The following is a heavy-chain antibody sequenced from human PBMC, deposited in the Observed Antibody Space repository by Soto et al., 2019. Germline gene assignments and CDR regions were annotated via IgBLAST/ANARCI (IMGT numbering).Heavy chain of an antibody. CDR3: ARMSGTRTSWFDP. CDR2: TSYRGNT. Sequence: QVQLQEAGPRLVKPSQDLSLTCTVSGGSINSGAYHWSCVRQHPGKGLEWIGATSYRGNTYSNPSRQWPMIMSAGQSANQLAQKPSSVTAADTAVYLGARMSGTRTSWFDPWGAGTPVSASS. CDR1: GGSINSGAYH. V-gene: IGHV4-31*01. J-gene: IGHJ5*02. D-gene: IGHD1-7*01.